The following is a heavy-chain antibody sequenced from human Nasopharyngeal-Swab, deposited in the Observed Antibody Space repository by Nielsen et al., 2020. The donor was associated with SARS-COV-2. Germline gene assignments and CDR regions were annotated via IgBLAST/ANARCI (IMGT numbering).Heavy chain of an antibody. CDR2: ISGSDYST. CDR3: AKDRDSGDDSDDYYHYYGMDV. CDR1: GFTFSSYA. J-gene: IGHJ6*02. D-gene: IGHD5-12*01. Sequence: GESLKISCAASGFTFSSYAISWVRQAPGKGLEWVSVISGSDYSTYYADSVKCRFTISRDNSKNTVSLQMNSLRVEDTAMYYCAKDRDSGDDSDDYYHYYGMDVWGQGTTVTVSS. V-gene: IGHV3-23*01.